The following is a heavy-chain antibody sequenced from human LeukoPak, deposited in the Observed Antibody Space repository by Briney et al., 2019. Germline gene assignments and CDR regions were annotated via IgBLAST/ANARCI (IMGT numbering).Heavy chain of an antibody. CDR2: INHTGST. Sequence: SETLSLTCAVYGGSFSGYYWSWIRQPPGKGLEWIGEINHTGSTNYNPSLKSRVTISVDTSKNQFSLKLSSVTAADTAVYYCARGIFDSSGYYYDDYWGQGTLVTVSS. CDR1: GGSFSGYY. J-gene: IGHJ4*02. D-gene: IGHD3-22*01. CDR3: ARGIFDSSGYYYDDY. V-gene: IGHV4-34*01.